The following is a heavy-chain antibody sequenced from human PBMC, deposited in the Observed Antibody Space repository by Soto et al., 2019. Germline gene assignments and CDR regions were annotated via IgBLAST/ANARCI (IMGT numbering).Heavy chain of an antibody. D-gene: IGHD3-9*01. CDR1: GFNFSSYA. CDR3: ARTFDAITYYFDY. J-gene: IGHJ4*02. CDR2: ISLNGNSL. V-gene: IGHV3-30-3*02. Sequence: PGGSLRLSCEASGFNFSSYAMHWIRQSPGKGLEWVAVISLNGNSLHYADSVKDRFTISRDNSKSTLYLQMNNMRTEDTAVYYCARTFDAITYYFDYWGQGTLVTVSS.